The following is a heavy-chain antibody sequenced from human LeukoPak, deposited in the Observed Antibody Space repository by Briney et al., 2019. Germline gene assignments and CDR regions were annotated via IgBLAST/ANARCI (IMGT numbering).Heavy chain of an antibody. CDR2: ISNSGRST. D-gene: IGHD3-10*01. CDR3: ATGGVIITNFDC. J-gene: IGHJ4*02. Sequence: GGSLRLSCAASGFTFSTFAMSWVRQAPGKGLEWISGISNSGRSTYYADSVKGRFTISRDNSENTLYLQMNGLRAEDTAVYYCATGGVIITNFDCWGQGTLVTVSS. CDR1: GFTFSTFA. V-gene: IGHV3-23*01.